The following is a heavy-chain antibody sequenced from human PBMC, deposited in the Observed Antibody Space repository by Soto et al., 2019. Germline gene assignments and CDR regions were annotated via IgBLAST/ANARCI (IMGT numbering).Heavy chain of an antibody. J-gene: IGHJ6*02. CDR3: ARDAARYSSGWYLRGYYYYYGMDV. CDR1: GYTFTGYY. Sequence: ASVKVSCKASGYTFTGYYMHWVRQAPGQGLEWMGWINPNSGGTNYAQKFQGWVTMTRDTSISTAYMELSRLRSDDTAVYYCARDAARYSSGWYLRGYYYYYGMDVWGQGTTVTVSS. V-gene: IGHV1-2*04. D-gene: IGHD6-19*01. CDR2: INPNSGGT.